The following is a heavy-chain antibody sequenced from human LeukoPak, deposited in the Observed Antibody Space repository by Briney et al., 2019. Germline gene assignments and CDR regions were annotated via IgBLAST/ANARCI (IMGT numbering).Heavy chain of an antibody. J-gene: IGHJ4*02. CDR3: ARDLGGSYRPYYFDY. CDR1: GFTFDDYG. D-gene: IGHD1-26*01. V-gene: IGHV3-20*04. Sequence: GGSLRLSCAASGFTFDDYGMSWVRQAPGKGLEWVSGINWNGGSTGYADSVKGRFTISRDNAKNSLYLQMNSLRAEDTALYYCARDLGGSYRPYYFDYWGQGTLVTVSP. CDR2: INWNGGST.